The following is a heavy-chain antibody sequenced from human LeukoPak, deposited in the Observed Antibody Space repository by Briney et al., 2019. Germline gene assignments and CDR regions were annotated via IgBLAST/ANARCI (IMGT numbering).Heavy chain of an antibody. CDR2: IYTSGST. Sequence: SETLSLTCTVSGGSISSYYWSWIRQPAGKGLEWIGRIYTSGSTNYSPSLKSRVTMSVDTSKNQFSLKLSSVTAADTAVYYCARVSPGATLNHFDYWGQGTLVTVSS. D-gene: IGHD1-26*01. J-gene: IGHJ4*02. V-gene: IGHV4-4*07. CDR1: GGSISSYY. CDR3: ARVSPGATLNHFDY.